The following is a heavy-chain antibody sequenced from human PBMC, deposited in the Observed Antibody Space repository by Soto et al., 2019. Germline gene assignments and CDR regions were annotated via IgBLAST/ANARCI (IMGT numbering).Heavy chain of an antibody. CDR1: GFTFSSYG. CDR2: IWDDGSNK. CDR3: ARDFYSITMIGVPDY. Sequence: QVQLVESGGGLVQPGRSLRLSCAASGFTFSSYGMHWVRQAPGKGLEWVAVIWDDGSNKYYADSVKGRFTISRDNSKNTLYLQMNSLRAEDTTVYYCARDFYSITMIGVPDYSGQGTLVTVST. D-gene: IGHD3-22*01. V-gene: IGHV3-33*01. J-gene: IGHJ4*02.